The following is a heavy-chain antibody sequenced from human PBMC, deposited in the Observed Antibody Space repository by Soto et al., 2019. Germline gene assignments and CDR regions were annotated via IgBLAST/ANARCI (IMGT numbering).Heavy chain of an antibody. Sequence: GASVKVSCKVSGYTLTELSMHWVRQAPGKGLEWMGGFDPEDGETIYAQKFQGRVTMTEDTSTDTTYMELSSLRSEDTAVYYCATNPIYDSSGYYDYWGQGTLVTVSS. CDR3: ATNPIYDSSGYYDY. CDR2: FDPEDGET. CDR1: GYTLTELS. D-gene: IGHD3-22*01. J-gene: IGHJ4*02. V-gene: IGHV1-24*01.